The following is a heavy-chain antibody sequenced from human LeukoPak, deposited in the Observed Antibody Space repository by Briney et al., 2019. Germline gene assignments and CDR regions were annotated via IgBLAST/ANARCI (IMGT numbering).Heavy chain of an antibody. CDR1: GYTFTGYY. J-gene: IGHJ5*02. D-gene: IGHD2-15*01. CDR3: ARVFGYCSGGSCSTGDWFDP. CDR2: INPNSGGT. V-gene: IGHV1-2*02. Sequence: ASEKVSCKASGYTFTGYYMHWVRQAPGQGLEWMGWINPNSGGTNYAQKFRGRVTMTRDTSISTAYMELSRLRSDDTAVYYCARVFGYCSGGSCSTGDWFDPWGQGTLVTVSS.